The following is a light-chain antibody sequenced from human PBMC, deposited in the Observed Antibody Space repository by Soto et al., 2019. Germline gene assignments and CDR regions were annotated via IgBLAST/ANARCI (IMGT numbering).Light chain of an antibody. Sequence: IRMTQSPSSLSASTGDRVTITCRASQSISSWLAWYQQKPGKAPNLLIHKASHLESGVPSRFSGSGSGTDFILTISSLQPEDFATYYCQQSYSTPPTFGQGTKVDIK. V-gene: IGKV1-39*01. CDR1: QSISSW. J-gene: IGKJ1*01. CDR2: KAS. CDR3: QQSYSTPPT.